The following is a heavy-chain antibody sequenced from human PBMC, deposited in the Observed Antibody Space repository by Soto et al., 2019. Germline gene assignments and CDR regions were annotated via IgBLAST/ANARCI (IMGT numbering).Heavy chain of an antibody. CDR3: ARLNGDPDS. V-gene: IGHV4-39*07. D-gene: IGHD7-27*01. Sequence: PSETLSLTCTVSGGSIISSNYYWAWIRQPPGTGLEWIGTIYYTGSTYYNPSLKSRVIISIDGSKNHLSLKLKSVTAADTAVYYCARLNGDPDSWGQGTLVTVSS. CDR1: GGSIISSNYY. CDR2: IYYTGST. J-gene: IGHJ4*02.